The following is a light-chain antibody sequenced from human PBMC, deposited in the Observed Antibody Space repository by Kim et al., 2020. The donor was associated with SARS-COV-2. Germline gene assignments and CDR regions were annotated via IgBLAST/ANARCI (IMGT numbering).Light chain of an antibody. V-gene: IGLV2-14*01. J-gene: IGLJ1*01. CDR2: EVS. CDR1: SSDVGAYNC. Sequence: GQAFTISGTGNSSDVGAYNCVSWYQQHPGKAPKLLIYEVSDRPSGVSNRFSGSKSGNTASLTISGVKTEDKADYYCSSYTTRSTVVFGIGTKVTVL. CDR3: SSYTTRSTVV.